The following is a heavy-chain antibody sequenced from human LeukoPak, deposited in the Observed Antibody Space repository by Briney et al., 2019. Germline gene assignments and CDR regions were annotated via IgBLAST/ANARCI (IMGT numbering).Heavy chain of an antibody. V-gene: IGHV1-24*01. J-gene: IGHJ4*02. D-gene: IGHD1-26*01. CDR1: GYTLTELS. CDR2: FDPEDGET. Sequence: ASVKVSCKVSGYTLTELSMHWVRQAPGKGLEWMGGFDPEDGETIYAQKFQGRVTMTEDTSTDTAYMELSSLRSGDTAVYYCATDRSGSYRYDYWGQGTLVTVSS. CDR3: ATDRSGSYRYDY.